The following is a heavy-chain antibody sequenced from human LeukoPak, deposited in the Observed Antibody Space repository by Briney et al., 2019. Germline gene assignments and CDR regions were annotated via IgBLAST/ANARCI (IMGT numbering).Heavy chain of an antibody. CDR1: GGSISSGGYY. D-gene: IGHD2-2*02. J-gene: IGHJ4*02. CDR3: ASGMEYCSSTSCYTNDY. CDR2: IYYSGST. V-gene: IGHV4-31*03. Sequence: PSQTLSLTCTVSGGSISSGGYYWSWIRQHPGKGLEWIGYIYYSGSTYYNPSLKSRVTISVDTSKNQFSLKLSSVTAADTAVYYCASGMEYCSSTSCYTNDYWGQGTLVTVSS.